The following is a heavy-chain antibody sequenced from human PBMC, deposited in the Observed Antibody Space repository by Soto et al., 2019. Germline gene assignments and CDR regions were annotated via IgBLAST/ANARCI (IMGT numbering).Heavy chain of an antibody. D-gene: IGHD3-22*01. CDR3: ARVGNYYYDSSGYADY. CDR1: GFTFSSYG. CDR2: IWYDGSNK. Sequence: SLRLSCAASGFTFSSYGMHWVRQAPGKGLEWVAVIWYDGSNKYYADSVKGRFTISRDNSKNTLYLQMNSLRAEDTAVYYCARVGNYYYDSSGYADYWGQGTLVTVSS. J-gene: IGHJ4*02. V-gene: IGHV3-33*01.